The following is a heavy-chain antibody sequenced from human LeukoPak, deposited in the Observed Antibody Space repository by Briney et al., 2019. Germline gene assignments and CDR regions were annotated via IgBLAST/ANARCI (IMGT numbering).Heavy chain of an antibody. D-gene: IGHD5-12*01. V-gene: IGHV3-73*01. Sequence: SGGSLRLSCAASGFTFSGSAMHWVRQASGKGLEWVSRIRSKANSYATAYAASVKGRFTISRDDSKNTAYLQMNSLKTEDTAVYYCTTRGYSGYDLYYYYGMDAWGQGTTVTVSS. CDR2: IRSKANSYAT. CDR3: TTRGYSGYDLYYYYGMDA. CDR1: GFTFSGSA. J-gene: IGHJ6*02.